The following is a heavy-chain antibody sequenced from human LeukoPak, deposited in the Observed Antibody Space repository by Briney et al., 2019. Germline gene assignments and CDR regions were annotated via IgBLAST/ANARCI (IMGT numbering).Heavy chain of an antibody. CDR3: ARGDIVLLWFGESHFDY. D-gene: IGHD3-10*01. CDR1: GFTFSSYW. Sequence: PGGSLRLSCAASGFTFSSYWMSWVRQAPGKGLEGVANIKQDGSEKYYVDSVKGRFTISRDNAKNSLYLQMNSLRAEDTAVYYCARGDIVLLWFGESHFDYWGQGTLVTVSS. V-gene: IGHV3-7*04. J-gene: IGHJ4*02. CDR2: IKQDGSEK.